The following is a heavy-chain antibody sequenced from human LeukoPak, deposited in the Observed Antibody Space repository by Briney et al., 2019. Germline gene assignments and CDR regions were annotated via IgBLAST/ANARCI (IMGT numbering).Heavy chain of an antibody. V-gene: IGHV4-61*02. D-gene: IGHD2-2*01. CDR3: ARELGSTSFRYYYYYYYMDV. Sequence: SETLSLTCTVSGGSISSGSYYWSWIRQPAGKGLEWIGRIYTSGSTNYNLSLKSRVTISVDTSKNQFSLKLSSVTAADTAVYYCARELGSTSFRYYYYYYYMDVWGKGTTVTVSS. J-gene: IGHJ6*03. CDR2: IYTSGST. CDR1: GGSISSGSYY.